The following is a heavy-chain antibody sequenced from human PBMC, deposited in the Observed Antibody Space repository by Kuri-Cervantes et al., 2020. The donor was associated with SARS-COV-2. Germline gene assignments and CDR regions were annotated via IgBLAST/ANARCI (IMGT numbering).Heavy chain of an antibody. D-gene: IGHD3-22*01. Sequence: GSLRLSCTVSGGSISSSGHYWGWIRQPPGKGLEWIGTIHDSGSAYDNPSLKSRVTMSLETSKNQFSLTLNSVTAADTAMYYCARHRLRVSMLVGANRFDLWGLGSLVTVSS. J-gene: IGHJ5*02. CDR3: ARHRLRVSMLVGANRFDL. CDR2: IHDSGSA. CDR1: GGSISSSGHY. V-gene: IGHV4-39*07.